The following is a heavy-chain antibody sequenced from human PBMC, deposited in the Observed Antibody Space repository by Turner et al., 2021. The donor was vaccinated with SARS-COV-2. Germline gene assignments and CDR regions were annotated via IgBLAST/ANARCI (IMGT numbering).Heavy chain of an antibody. V-gene: IGHV1-69*01. CDR1: GGTFSSYA. CDR2: IIPMFGTA. Sequence: QVQLVQSGAEVKKPGSSVKVSCKASGGTFSSYAISWVRQAPGQGLEWMGGIIPMFGTANYAQQFQGRVTITADESTSTAYMELSSLGSEDTAVYYCARLGRAAYYYDSSGYPDWGQGTLVTVSS. D-gene: IGHD3-22*01. CDR3: ARLGRAAYYYDSSGYPD. J-gene: IGHJ4*02.